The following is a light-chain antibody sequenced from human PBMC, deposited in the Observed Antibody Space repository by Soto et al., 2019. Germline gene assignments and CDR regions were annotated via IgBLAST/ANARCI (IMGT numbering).Light chain of an antibody. Sequence: EFVLTQSPATLSLSPGERATLSCRASQNIGTYLVWYQHKPGQTPRLLIYDASKRDTGIPARFSGSGSGTDFTLTISRLEPEDFAVYFCQQRNDWPITFGQETRLDMK. CDR3: QQRNDWPIT. V-gene: IGKV3-11*01. CDR2: DAS. J-gene: IGKJ5*01. CDR1: QNIGTY.